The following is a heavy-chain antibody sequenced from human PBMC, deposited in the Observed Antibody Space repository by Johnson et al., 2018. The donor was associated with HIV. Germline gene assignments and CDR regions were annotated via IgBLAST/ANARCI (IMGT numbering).Heavy chain of an antibody. CDR3: TKDRATVTWGGAFDI. Sequence: VQLVESGGGVVRPGGSLRLSCEASEFSFDDYAMHWVRQAPGKGLEWVSGISWTSGSKGYADSVKGRFTISRDNAKNSLYLQMNSLRAEDLALYYCTKDRATVTWGGAFDIWGQGTMVTVSS. CDR1: EFSFDDYA. J-gene: IGHJ3*02. V-gene: IGHV3-9*03. D-gene: IGHD4-17*01. CDR2: ISWTSGSK.